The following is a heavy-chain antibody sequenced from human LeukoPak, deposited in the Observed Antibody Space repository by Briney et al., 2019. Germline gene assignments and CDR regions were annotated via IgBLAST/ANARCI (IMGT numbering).Heavy chain of an antibody. CDR3: ARGNGFWSGYYPDNWFDP. J-gene: IGHJ5*02. CDR1: GGSISSGGYY. Sequence: SQTLSLTCTVSGGSISSGGYYWSWIRQHPGKGLEWIGYIYYSGSTYYNPSLKSRVTISVDTSKTQFSLKLSSVTAADPAVYYCARGNGFWSGYYPDNWFDPWGQGTLVTVSS. CDR2: IYYSGST. V-gene: IGHV4-31*03. D-gene: IGHD3-3*01.